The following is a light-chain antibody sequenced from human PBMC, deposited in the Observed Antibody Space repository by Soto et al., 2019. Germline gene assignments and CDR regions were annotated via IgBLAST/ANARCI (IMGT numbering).Light chain of an antibody. Sequence: DIVMTQSPLSLPVTPGQPASISCRSSQSLLESSGYIYLDWYLQKPGQSPQLLIYLGSYRASGVPDRFSGSGSDTDFTLKITRVEAEDVGVYYCMQALQAPYTFGQGTKVGIK. J-gene: IGKJ2*01. CDR3: MQALQAPYT. CDR1: QSLLESSGYIY. V-gene: IGKV2-28*01. CDR2: LGS.